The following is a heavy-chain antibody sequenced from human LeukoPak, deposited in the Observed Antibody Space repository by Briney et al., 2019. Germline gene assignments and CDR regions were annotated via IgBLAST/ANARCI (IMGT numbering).Heavy chain of an antibody. Sequence: GGSLRLSCAASGFTFSSYSMNWVRQAPGKGLEWVSSISSSYIYYADSVKGRFTSSRDNAKNSLYMQMNSLRGVDTAVYYCARDPDLTVDAILDAFYIWGQGTMVTVSS. CDR3: ARDPDLTVDAILDAFYI. J-gene: IGHJ3*02. V-gene: IGHV3-21*01. CDR2: ISSSYI. D-gene: IGHD3-9*01. CDR1: GFTFSSYS.